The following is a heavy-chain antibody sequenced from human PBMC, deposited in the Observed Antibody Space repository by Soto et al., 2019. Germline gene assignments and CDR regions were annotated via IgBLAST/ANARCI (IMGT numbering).Heavy chain of an antibody. CDR1: GYTFTSYA. CDR2: INAGNGNT. CDR3: ARSIVVVTAADY. J-gene: IGHJ4*02. V-gene: IGHV1-3*01. D-gene: IGHD2-21*02. Sequence: QVQLVQSGAEVKKPGASVKVSCKASGYTFTSYAMHWVRQAPGQRLEWMGWINAGNGNTKYSQKCPGRVTMTRDTSAGTAYMELSSLRSEDTAVYYCARSIVVVTAADYWGQGTLVTVSS.